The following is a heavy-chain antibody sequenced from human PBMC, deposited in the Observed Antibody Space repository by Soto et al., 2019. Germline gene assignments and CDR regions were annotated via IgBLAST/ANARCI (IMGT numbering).Heavy chain of an antibody. D-gene: IGHD3-10*01. Sequence: GGSLRLSCAASGFTFSSYGMHWVRQAPGKGLEWVAVISYDGSNKYYADSVKGRFTISRDNSKNTLYLQMNSLRSEDTAVYYCARAPYGSGSYSSDYFDYWGQGTLVTVSS. CDR1: GFTFSSYG. J-gene: IGHJ4*02. V-gene: IGHV3-30*03. CDR3: ARAPYGSGSYSSDYFDY. CDR2: ISYDGSNK.